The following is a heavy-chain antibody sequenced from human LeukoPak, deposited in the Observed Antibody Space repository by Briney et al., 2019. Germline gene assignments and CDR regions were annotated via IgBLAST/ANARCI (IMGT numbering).Heavy chain of an antibody. CDR3: ASSITSGSPAIDY. Sequence: GGSLRLSCAASGFTFSSYAMHWVRQAPGKGLEYVSAISSNGGSTYYANSVKGRFTISRDNSKNTLYLQMGSLRAEDMAVYYCASSITSGSPAIDYWGQGTLVTVSS. J-gene: IGHJ4*02. CDR1: GFTFSSYA. D-gene: IGHD2-15*01. CDR2: ISSNGGST. V-gene: IGHV3-64*01.